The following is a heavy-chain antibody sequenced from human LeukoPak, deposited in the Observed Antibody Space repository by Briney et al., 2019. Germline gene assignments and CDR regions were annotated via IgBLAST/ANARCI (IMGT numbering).Heavy chain of an antibody. CDR2: ISYDGSNK. CDR3: AREPRYNWNDGYFDY. CDR1: GFTFSSYA. J-gene: IGHJ4*02. Sequence: PGGSLRLSCAASGFTFSSYAMHWVRQAPGKGVEWVAVISYDGSNKYYGDSVKGRFTISRDNSKNTLYLQMNSLRAEDTAVYYCAREPRYNWNDGYFDYWGQGTLVTVSS. V-gene: IGHV3-30-3*01. D-gene: IGHD1-20*01.